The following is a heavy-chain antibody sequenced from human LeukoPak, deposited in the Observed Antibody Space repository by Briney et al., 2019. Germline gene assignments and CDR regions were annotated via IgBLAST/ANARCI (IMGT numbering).Heavy chain of an antibody. Sequence: GASVKVSCKVSGYTLTELSMHWVRQAPGKGLEWMGGFDPEDGETIYAQKFQGRVTMTEDTSTDTAYMELSSLRSEDTAVYYCATLRPYCYGSGSYSRGSFDYWGRGTLVTVSS. CDR2: FDPEDGET. J-gene: IGHJ4*02. CDR3: ATLRPYCYGSGSYSRGSFDY. D-gene: IGHD3-10*01. CDR1: GYTLTELS. V-gene: IGHV1-24*01.